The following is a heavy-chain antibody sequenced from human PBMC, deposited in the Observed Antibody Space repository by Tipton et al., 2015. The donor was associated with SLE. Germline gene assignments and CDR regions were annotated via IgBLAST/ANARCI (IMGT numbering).Heavy chain of an antibody. CDR1: GGSFSGYY. CDR3: ARGLHYYDRNFDY. J-gene: IGHJ4*02. V-gene: IGHV4-34*01. Sequence: GLVKPSETLSLTCAVYGGSFSGYYWSWIRQPPGKGLEWIGEINHSGSTNYNPSLKSRVTISVDTSKNQFSLKLSSVTAADTAVYYCARGLHYYDRNFDYWGQGTLVTVSS. D-gene: IGHD3-22*01. CDR2: INHSGST.